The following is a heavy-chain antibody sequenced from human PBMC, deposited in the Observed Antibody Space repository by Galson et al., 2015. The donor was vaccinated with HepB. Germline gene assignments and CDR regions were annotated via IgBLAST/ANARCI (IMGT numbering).Heavy chain of an antibody. CDR3: AREGLSSDGWPDGAFDS. D-gene: IGHD2-15*01. J-gene: IGHJ4*02. Sequence: LRLSCAASGFSFSSYSMHWVRQAPGKGLEWVSSISSSSTAIYYADSVKGRLTISRDNAKNSLYLQMNTLRAEDTAVYYCAREGLSSDGWPDGAFDSWGQGTPVTVSS. CDR2: ISSSSTAI. V-gene: IGHV3-21*01. CDR1: GFSFSSYS.